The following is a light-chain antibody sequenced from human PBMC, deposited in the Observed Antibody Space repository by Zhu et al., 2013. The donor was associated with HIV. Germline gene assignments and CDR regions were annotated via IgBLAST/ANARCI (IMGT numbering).Light chain of an antibody. CDR2: WAS. CDR3: QQRGSRPPYT. Sequence: DIVMTQSPDSLAVSLGERATINCKSSQSVLYSSNNKNYLAWYQQISGQPPKLLIYWASTRESGVPDRFSGSGSGTDFTLTISSLQAEDVAVYYCQQRGSRPPYTFGQGTILEIK. V-gene: IGKV4-1*01. J-gene: IGKJ2*01. CDR1: QSVLYSSNNKNY.